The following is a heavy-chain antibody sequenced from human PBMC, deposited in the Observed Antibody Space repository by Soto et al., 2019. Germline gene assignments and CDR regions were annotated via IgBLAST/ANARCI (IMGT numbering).Heavy chain of an antibody. Sequence: TSETLSLTCTVSGGSISSYYWSWIRQPPGKGLEWIGYIYYSGSTNYNPSLKSRVTISVDTSKNQFSLKLSSVTAADTAVYYCAGTPPPPVAGTDYYYYMDVWGKGTTVTVSS. J-gene: IGHJ6*03. CDR1: GGSISSYY. CDR3: AGTPPPPVAGTDYYYYMDV. V-gene: IGHV4-59*08. D-gene: IGHD6-19*01. CDR2: IYYSGST.